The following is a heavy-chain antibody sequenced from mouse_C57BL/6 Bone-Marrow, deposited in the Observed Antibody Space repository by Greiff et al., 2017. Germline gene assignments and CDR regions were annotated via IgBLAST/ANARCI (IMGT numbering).Heavy chain of an antibody. CDR2: IRSKSNTYAT. Sequence: EVQVVESGGGLVQPKGSLKLSCAASGFSFNTYALNWVRKAPGKGLEWVARIRSKSNTYATYYADSVKDSFTISSDDSACMIYLPMNNVTSEDQARDDSGGRDFDYWGQGTTRTVSA. J-gene: IGHJ2*01. CDR3: GGRDFDY. CDR1: GFSFNTYA. V-gene: IGHV10-1*01.